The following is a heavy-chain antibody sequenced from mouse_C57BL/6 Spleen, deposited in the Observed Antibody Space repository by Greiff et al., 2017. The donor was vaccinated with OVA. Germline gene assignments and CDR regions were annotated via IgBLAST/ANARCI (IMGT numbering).Heavy chain of an antibody. CDR1: GFTFSDYG. Sequence: EVQLVESGGGLVKPGGSLKLSCAASGFTFSDYGMHWVRQAPEKGLEWVAYISSGSSTIYYADTVKGRFTISRDNAKNTLFLQMTSLRSEDTAMYYCARGDGSYWYFDVWGTGTTVTVSS. CDR2: ISSGSSTI. V-gene: IGHV5-17*01. CDR3: ARGDGSYWYFDV. J-gene: IGHJ1*03. D-gene: IGHD1-1*01.